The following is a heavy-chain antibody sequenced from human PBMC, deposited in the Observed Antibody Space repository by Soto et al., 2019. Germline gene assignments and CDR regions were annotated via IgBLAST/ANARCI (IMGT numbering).Heavy chain of an antibody. V-gene: IGHV3-23*01. CDR2: ISGSGGST. Sequence: GGSLRLSCAASGFTFSSYAMSWVRQAPGKGLEWVSAISGSGGSTYYADSVKGRFTISRDNSKNTLYLQMNSLRAEDTAVYYCAKGARRDIVLMVYAIVRSGPHFDYWGQGTLVTVSS. D-gene: IGHD2-8*01. CDR3: AKGARRDIVLMVYAIVRSGPHFDY. CDR1: GFTFSSYA. J-gene: IGHJ4*02.